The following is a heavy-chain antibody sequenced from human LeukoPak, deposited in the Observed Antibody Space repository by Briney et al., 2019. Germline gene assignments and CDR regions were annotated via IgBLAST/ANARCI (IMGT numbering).Heavy chain of an antibody. Sequence: GGSLRLSCAASGFTFSSYAMSWVRQAPGKGLEWVSAISGSGGSTYYADSVKGGFTISRDNSKNTLYLQMNSLRAEDTAVYYCAKDRADFWSGRDAFDIWGQGTMVTVSS. V-gene: IGHV3-23*01. CDR3: AKDRADFWSGRDAFDI. CDR2: ISGSGGST. J-gene: IGHJ3*02. CDR1: GFTFSSYA. D-gene: IGHD3-3*01.